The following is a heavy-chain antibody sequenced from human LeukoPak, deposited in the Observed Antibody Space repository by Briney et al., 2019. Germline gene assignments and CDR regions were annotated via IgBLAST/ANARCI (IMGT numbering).Heavy chain of an antibody. CDR2: LSPRDGET. V-gene: IGHV1-24*01. CDR3: ATGAMVYDY. Sequence: ASVKVSCTVSGSTLTKISIDWVRQAPGKGLEWIGSLSPRDGETSHAQKFQGRFNMTADTSTDTAYMEMSSLDSGDTAVYYCATGAMVYDYWGQGTLVIVSS. D-gene: IGHD3-10*01. CDR1: GSTLTKIS. J-gene: IGHJ4*02.